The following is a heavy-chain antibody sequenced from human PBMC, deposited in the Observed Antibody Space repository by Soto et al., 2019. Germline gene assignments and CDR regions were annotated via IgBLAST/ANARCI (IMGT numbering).Heavy chain of an antibody. J-gene: IGHJ4*02. CDR3: ATYPEAYYDDVWGSSY. Sequence: QVQLVQSGAEVKKPGSSVKVSCKASGGTFSSYAISWVRQAPGQGLEWMGGIIPIFGTANYAQKFQGGVTITADESTSTAYMELSGLRSEDTAVYFCATYPEAYYDDVWGSSYWGQGTLGTGSS. D-gene: IGHD3-16*01. CDR1: GGTFSSYA. V-gene: IGHV1-69*01. CDR2: IIPIFGTA.